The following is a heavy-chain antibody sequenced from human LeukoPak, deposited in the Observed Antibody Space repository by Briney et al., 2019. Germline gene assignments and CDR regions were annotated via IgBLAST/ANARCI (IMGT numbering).Heavy chain of an antibody. CDR3: AREFEGQEAGAYGSGSYDVFDI. Sequence: GGSLRLSCAASGFTFDTYEMSWVRQAPGKGLEWVSSISASGSTISYADSVKGRFTISRDNAKNTLYLRMNSLRAEDTAVYYCAREFEGQEAGAYGSGSYDVFDIWGQGTMVTVSS. CDR2: ISASGSTI. CDR1: GFTFDTYE. J-gene: IGHJ3*02. V-gene: IGHV3-48*03. D-gene: IGHD3-10*01.